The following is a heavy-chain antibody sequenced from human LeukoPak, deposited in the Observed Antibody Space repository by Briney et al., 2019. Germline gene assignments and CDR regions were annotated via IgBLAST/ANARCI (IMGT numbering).Heavy chain of an antibody. CDR3: AKPSRPYSSGWYSFDAFDI. CDR1: GFTFSSYE. J-gene: IGHJ3*02. D-gene: IGHD6-19*01. CDR2: ISSSGSTI. Sequence: PGGSLRLSCAASGFTFSSYEMNWVRQAPGKGLEWVSYISSSGSTIYYADSVKGRFTISRDNAKNSQYLQMNSLRAEDTAVYYCAKPSRPYSSGWYSFDAFDIWGQGTMVTVSS. V-gene: IGHV3-48*03.